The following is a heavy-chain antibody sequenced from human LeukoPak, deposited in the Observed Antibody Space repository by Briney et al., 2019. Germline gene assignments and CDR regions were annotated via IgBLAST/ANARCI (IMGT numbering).Heavy chain of an antibody. D-gene: IGHD6-19*01. Sequence: PGGSLRLSCAASGFTVSSSSMNWVRLGPGKGLEWVSVISSDGNTYYADSVKGRFTISRDNSRNTLSLQMHGLRADDPAVYYCARGQEQFSSPWQWGPRRKNFYYYGMDVWGQGTTVTVFS. CDR1: GFTVSSSS. V-gene: IGHV3-66*01. CDR2: ISSDGNT. J-gene: IGHJ6*02. CDR3: ARGQEQFSSPWQWGPRRKNFYYYGMDV.